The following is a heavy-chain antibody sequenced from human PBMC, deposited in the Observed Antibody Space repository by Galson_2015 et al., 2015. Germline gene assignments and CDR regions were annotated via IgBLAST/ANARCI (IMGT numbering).Heavy chain of an antibody. CDR1: GGSFSGYY. CDR3: ARGRYYDILTGYYTGWFDP. Sequence: SETLSLTCAVYGGSFSGYYWSWIRQPPGKGLEWIGEINHSGSTNYNPSLKSRVTISVDTSKNQFSLKLSSVTAADTAVYYCARGRYYDILTGYYTGWFDPWGQGILVTVSS. D-gene: IGHD3-9*01. CDR2: INHSGST. J-gene: IGHJ5*02. V-gene: IGHV4-34*01.